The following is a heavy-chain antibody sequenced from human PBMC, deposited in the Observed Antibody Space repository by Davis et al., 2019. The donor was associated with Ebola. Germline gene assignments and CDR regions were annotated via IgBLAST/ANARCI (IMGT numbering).Heavy chain of an antibody. V-gene: IGHV1-46*01. CDR2: INPSGGST. Sequence: ASVKVSCKASGYTFIGYYMHWVRQAPGQGLEWMGIINPSGGSTSYAQKFQGRVTMTRDTSTSTVYMELSSLRSEDTAVYYCATNDYSGSYRDYWGQGTLVTVSS. CDR1: GYTFIGYY. J-gene: IGHJ4*02. D-gene: IGHD1-26*01. CDR3: ATNDYSGSYRDY.